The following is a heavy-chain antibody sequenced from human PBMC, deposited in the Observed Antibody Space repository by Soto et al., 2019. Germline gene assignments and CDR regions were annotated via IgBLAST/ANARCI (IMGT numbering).Heavy chain of an antibody. V-gene: IGHV3-21*01. D-gene: IGHD1-26*01. CDR1: GFTFSSYS. Sequence: EVQLVESGGGLVKPGGSLRLSCAASGFTFSSYSMTWVRQAPGKGLEWVSSISSSSSYIYYADSVKGRFTISRDNAKNSLYLQMNSLRAEDTAVYYYASLIVGATSGDYWGQGTLVTVSS. J-gene: IGHJ4*02. CDR2: ISSSSSYI. CDR3: ASLIVGATSGDY.